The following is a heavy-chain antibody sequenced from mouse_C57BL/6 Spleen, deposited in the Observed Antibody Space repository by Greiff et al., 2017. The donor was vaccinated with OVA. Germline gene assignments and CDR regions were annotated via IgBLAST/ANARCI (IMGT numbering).Heavy chain of an antibody. CDR1: GFTFSSYG. CDR2: ISSGGSYT. CDR3: AKGGNNYVRTSYFDV. Sequence: EVHLVESGGDLVKPGGSLKLSCAASGFTFSSYGMSWVRQTPDKRLEWVATISSGGSYTYYPDSVKGRFTISRDNAKNTLYLQMSSLKSEDTAMYNCAKGGNNYVRTSYFDVWGTGTTVTVSS. J-gene: IGHJ1*03. V-gene: IGHV5-6*01. D-gene: IGHD5-1-1*01.